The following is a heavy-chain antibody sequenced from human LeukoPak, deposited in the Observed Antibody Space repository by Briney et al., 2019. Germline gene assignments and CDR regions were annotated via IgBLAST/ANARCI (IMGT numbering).Heavy chain of an antibody. D-gene: IGHD1-26*01. CDR2: IYYSGST. J-gene: IGHJ4*02. CDR3: ARVVGYSLDY. Sequence: SETLSLTCTVSGGSISSGNYYWSWIRQPPGKGLEWIGYIYYSGSTYYNPSLKSRVTISVDTSKNQFSLKLSSVTAADTAVYYCARVVGYSLDYWGQGTLVTVSS. V-gene: IGHV4-30-4*08. CDR1: GGSISSGNYY.